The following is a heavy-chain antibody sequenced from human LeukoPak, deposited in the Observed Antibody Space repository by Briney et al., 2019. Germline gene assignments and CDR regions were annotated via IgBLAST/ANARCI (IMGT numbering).Heavy chain of an antibody. V-gene: IGHV3-7*05. D-gene: IGHD2-15*01. CDR1: GFTVSSNY. Sequence: GGSLRLSCAASGFTVSSNYMSWVRQAPGKGLQWLGNIKEDGSETYYVGSLKGRLTISRDNAKNSSFLEMSSLGVEDTAVYYCARDVGRFCTRGSCFSDAWGQGTLVTVSS. CDR2: IKEDGSET. J-gene: IGHJ5*02. CDR3: ARDVGRFCTRGSCFSDA.